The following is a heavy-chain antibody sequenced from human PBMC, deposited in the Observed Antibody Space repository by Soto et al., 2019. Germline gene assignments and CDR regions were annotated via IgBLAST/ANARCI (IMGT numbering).Heavy chain of an antibody. D-gene: IGHD6-25*01. CDR2: TYHRGST. J-gene: IGHJ4*02. V-gene: IGHV4-59*01. Sequence: SETLSLTCSVSGVSISSYFWSWIRQAPGRGLEWIGYTYHRGSTNYSPSLRSRVAISLDTSENQFSLKVNSVTAADTAVYYCARIGGYHGPLDYWGQGTPVTVSS. CDR1: GVSISSYF. CDR3: ARIGGYHGPLDY.